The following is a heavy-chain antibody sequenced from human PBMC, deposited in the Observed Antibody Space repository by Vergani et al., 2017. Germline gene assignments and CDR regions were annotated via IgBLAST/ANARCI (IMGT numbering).Heavy chain of an antibody. V-gene: IGHV3-30*18. J-gene: IGHJ4*02. CDR1: GFTFSSYG. D-gene: IGHD3-9*01. CDR2: ISYDGSNK. Sequence: QVQLVESGGGVVQPGRSLRLSCAASGFTFSSYGMHWVRQAPGKGLEWVAVISYDGSNKYYADSVKGRFTISRDNSKNTLYLQMNSLRAEDTAVYYCAKSNLLRYFDWLLHWSQGTLVTVSS. CDR3: AKSNLLRYFDWLLH.